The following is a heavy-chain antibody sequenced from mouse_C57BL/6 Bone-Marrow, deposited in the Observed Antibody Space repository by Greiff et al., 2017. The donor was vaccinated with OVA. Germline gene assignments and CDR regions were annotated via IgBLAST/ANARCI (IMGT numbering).Heavy chain of an antibody. CDR3: ARERDYYYGSRYRYCDV. V-gene: IGHV1-42*01. Sequence: EVQLQQSGPELVKPGASVKISCKASGYSFTGYYMNWVKQSPEKSLEWIGEINPSTGGTTYNQKFKAKATLTVDKSSSTAYMQLKILTSEDSAVYYCARERDYYYGSRYRYCDVWGTGTTVTVSS. J-gene: IGHJ1*03. CDR1: GYSFTGYY. D-gene: IGHD1-1*01. CDR2: INPSTGGT.